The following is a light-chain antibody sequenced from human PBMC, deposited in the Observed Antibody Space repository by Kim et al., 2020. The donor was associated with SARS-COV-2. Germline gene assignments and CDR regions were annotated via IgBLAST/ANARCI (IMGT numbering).Light chain of an antibody. CDR1: RSSIDDNY. V-gene: IGLV6-57*04. CDR3: QSYNRDNVI. Sequence: NFMLTQPHSVSESPGKTVTISCTRSRSSIDDNYVQWYQQRPGGVPTTVIYEDDQRPSGVSDRFSGSIDNSSNSASLTISGLRTEDEADYYCQSYNRDNVIFGGGTQLTVL. CDR2: EDD. J-gene: IGLJ2*01.